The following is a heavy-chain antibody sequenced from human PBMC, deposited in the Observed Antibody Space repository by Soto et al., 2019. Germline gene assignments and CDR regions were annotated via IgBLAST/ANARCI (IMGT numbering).Heavy chain of an antibody. Sequence: PSETLSLTCSVSGDSVSSGAYYWSWIRQPPGKGLEWIGYVYYSGSTSYNPSLETGVTISVDTSKNQFSLKLTSVTPADTAIYYCARVKRSTSRLDPWGQGTQVTVSS. CDR3: ARVKRSTSRLDP. CDR1: GDSVSSGAYY. J-gene: IGHJ5*02. CDR2: VYYSGST. D-gene: IGHD1-26*01. V-gene: IGHV4-61*08.